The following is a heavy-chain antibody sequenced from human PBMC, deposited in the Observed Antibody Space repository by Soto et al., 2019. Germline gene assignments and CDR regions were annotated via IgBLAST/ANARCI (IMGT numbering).Heavy chain of an antibody. J-gene: IGHJ4*02. Sequence: SETLSLTCAVSGGSISSGGYSWSWIRQPPGKGLEWIGYIYHSGSTNYNPSLKSRVTISVDTSKNQFSLKLSSVTAADTVVYYCARRYGYSFDYWGQGTLVTVSS. CDR2: IYHSGST. D-gene: IGHD5-18*01. CDR1: GGSISSGGYS. V-gene: IGHV4-30-2*02. CDR3: ARRYGYSFDY.